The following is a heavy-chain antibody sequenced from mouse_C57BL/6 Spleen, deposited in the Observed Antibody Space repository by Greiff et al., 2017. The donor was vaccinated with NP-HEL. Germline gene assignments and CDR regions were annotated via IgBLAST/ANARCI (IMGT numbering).Heavy chain of an antibody. CDR2: ISDGGSYT. J-gene: IGHJ2*01. CDR3: AREATAFDY. V-gene: IGHV5-4*01. Sequence: VQLKESGGGLVKPGGSLKLSCAASGFTFSSYAMSWVRQTPEKRLEWVATISDGGSYTYYPDNVKGRFTISRDNAKNNLYLQMSHLKSEDTAMYYCAREATAFDYWGQGTTLTVSS. D-gene: IGHD1-2*01. CDR1: GFTFSSYA.